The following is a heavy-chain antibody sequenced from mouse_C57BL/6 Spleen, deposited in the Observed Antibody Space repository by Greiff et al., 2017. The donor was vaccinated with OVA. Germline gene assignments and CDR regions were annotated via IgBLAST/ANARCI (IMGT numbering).Heavy chain of an antibody. CDR2: ISNGGGST. Sequence: EVKLMESGGGLVQPGGSLKLSCAASGFTFSDYYMYWVRQTPEKRLEWVAYISNGGGSTYYPDTVKGRFTISRDNAKNTLYLQMSRLKSEDTAMYYCARELYAMDYWGQGTSVTVSS. J-gene: IGHJ4*01. CDR3: ARELYAMDY. V-gene: IGHV5-12*01. CDR1: GFTFSDYY.